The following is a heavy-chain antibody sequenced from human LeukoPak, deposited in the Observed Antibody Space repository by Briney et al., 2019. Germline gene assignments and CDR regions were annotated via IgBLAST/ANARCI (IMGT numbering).Heavy chain of an antibody. V-gene: IGHV3-74*01. D-gene: IGHD3-10*01. CDR3: SRGPGVPGRFFVGDQ. CDR1: GFTFSSHW. Sequence: GGSLRLSCAASGFTFSSHWMHWVRQAPGKGLVWVSRSNSDGSTTSYGDSVKGRFTISRDNAKNTLYLQMNSLRDEDTAVYYCSRGPGVPGRFFVGDQWGQGSLVTVSS. CDR2: SNSDGSTT. J-gene: IGHJ4*02.